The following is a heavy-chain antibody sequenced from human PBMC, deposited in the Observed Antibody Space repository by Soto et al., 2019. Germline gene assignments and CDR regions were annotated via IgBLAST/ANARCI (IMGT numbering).Heavy chain of an antibody. Sequence: SETLSLTCAVYCGSFSGYYWSWIRQPPGKGLEWIGEINHSGSTNYNPSLKSRVTISVDTSKNQFSLKLSSVTAADTAVYYCARGGLNYYGSGSYRPSYYYYGMDVWGQGTTVTVSS. V-gene: IGHV4-34*01. D-gene: IGHD3-10*01. J-gene: IGHJ6*02. CDR2: INHSGST. CDR1: CGSFSGYY. CDR3: ARGGLNYYGSGSYRPSYYYYGMDV.